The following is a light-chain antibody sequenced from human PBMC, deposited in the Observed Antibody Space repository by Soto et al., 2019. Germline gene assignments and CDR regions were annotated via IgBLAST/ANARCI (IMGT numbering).Light chain of an antibody. V-gene: IGKV2-30*01. CDR3: MQGTYWPGT. Sequence: DVVMTQSPLSLPVTLGQPASISCRSSQSLVYSDGNTYLNWFQQRPGQSPRRLIYKVSNRDSGVPDRVSGSGSGTDFTLKISRVEAEDVGVYYCMQGTYWPGTFGQGTKVEIK. CDR1: QSLVYSDGNTY. J-gene: IGKJ1*01. CDR2: KVS.